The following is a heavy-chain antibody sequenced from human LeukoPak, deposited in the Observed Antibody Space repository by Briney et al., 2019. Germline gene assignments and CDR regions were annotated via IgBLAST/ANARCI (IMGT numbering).Heavy chain of an antibody. CDR2: IYHSGST. CDR3: ARGDYGGNLYYFDY. D-gene: IGHD4-23*01. CDR1: GYSISSGYY. Sequence: PSETLSLTCTVSGYSISSGYYWGWIRQPPGKGLEWIGSIYHSGSTYYNPSLKSRVTISVDTSKNQFSLKLSSVTAADTAVYYCARGDYGGNLYYFDYWGQGTLVTVSS. V-gene: IGHV4-38-2*02. J-gene: IGHJ4*02.